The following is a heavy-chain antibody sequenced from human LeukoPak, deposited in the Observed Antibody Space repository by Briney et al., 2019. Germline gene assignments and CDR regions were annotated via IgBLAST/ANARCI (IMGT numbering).Heavy chain of an antibody. CDR1: GFTFDDYA. V-gene: IGHV3-9*01. CDR2: ISWNSGTT. Sequence: PGGSLRLSCAASGFTFDDYAMHWVRQAPGKGLEWVSGISWNSGTTGYADSVKGRFTISRDNAKNSLYLQMNSLRAGDTAVYYCARGGHYYGSWSYYKSDYYYMDVWGKGTTVTISS. D-gene: IGHD3-10*01. J-gene: IGHJ6*03. CDR3: ARGGHYYGSWSYYKSDYYYMDV.